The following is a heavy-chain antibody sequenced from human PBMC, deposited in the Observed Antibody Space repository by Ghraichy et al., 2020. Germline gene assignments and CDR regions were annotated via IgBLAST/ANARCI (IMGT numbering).Heavy chain of an antibody. Sequence: SVKVSCKTSGYTFTSYTITWVRQAPGQGLEWMGGIIPIFGTANYAQKFQGRVTITADESTSTAYMELSSLRSEDTAVYYCARVSYGDLDYWGQGTLVTVSS. D-gene: IGHD4-17*01. V-gene: IGHV1-69*13. CDR1: GYTFTSYT. J-gene: IGHJ4*02. CDR2: IIPIFGTA. CDR3: ARVSYGDLDY.